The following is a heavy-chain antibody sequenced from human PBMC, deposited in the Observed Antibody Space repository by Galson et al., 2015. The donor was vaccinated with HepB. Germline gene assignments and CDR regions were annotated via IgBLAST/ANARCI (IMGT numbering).Heavy chain of an antibody. CDR1: GYIFSNYW. CDR3: ARHFSSGSYGFLQAFHY. CDR2: IYPGHSDT. V-gene: IGHV5-51*01. Sequence: QSGAEVKKPGESLKISCKGSGYIFSNYWIAWVRQMPGKGLEWMGVIYPGHSDTRYSPSFQGKVTIPADKSISTAYLQWNSLKASDTAMYYCARHFSSGSYGFLQAFHYWGQGTLVTVSS. J-gene: IGHJ4*02. D-gene: IGHD1-26*01.